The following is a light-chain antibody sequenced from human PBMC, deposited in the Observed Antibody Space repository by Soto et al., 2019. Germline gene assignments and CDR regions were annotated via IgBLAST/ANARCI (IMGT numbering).Light chain of an antibody. V-gene: IGLV2-14*01. CDR2: DVR. J-gene: IGLJ2*01. CDR1: SSDIGASSF. Sequence: QSVLTQPASVSGSPGQSITIACTGTSSDIGASSFVSWYQQHPGKAPKLMIYDVRYRPSGVSNRFSGSKSGNTASLTISGLQAEDEADYYCSSYTTTNLVVFGGGTQLTVL. CDR3: SSYTTTNLVV.